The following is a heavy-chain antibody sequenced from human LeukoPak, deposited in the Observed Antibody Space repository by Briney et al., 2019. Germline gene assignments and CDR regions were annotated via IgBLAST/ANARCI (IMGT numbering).Heavy chain of an antibody. D-gene: IGHD3-22*01. CDR3: AKPALQYYDSSGYHPDWYFDL. CDR2: ISGNGAKT. CDR1: GFSISRYT. V-gene: IGHV3-23*01. Sequence: GGSLRLSCEGSGFSISRYTMSWVRQAPGKGLEWVSAISGNGAKTYYPDPVKGRFTLSSDNSKNALYLQLTSLSPEDTAVYYCAKPALQYYDSSGYHPDWYFDLWGRGTLVTVS. J-gene: IGHJ2*01.